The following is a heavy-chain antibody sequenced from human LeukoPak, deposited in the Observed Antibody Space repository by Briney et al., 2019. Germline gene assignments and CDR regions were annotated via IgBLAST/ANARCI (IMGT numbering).Heavy chain of an antibody. CDR3: ATAPASVDSS. D-gene: IGHD3-3*01. CDR1: GFTFTRFW. V-gene: IGHV3-7*01. CDR2: INPDGTTT. J-gene: IGHJ5*02. Sequence: GGSLRLSCAASGFTFTRFWLTWVRQSPGKGLEWVANINPDGTTTNYVDSVEGRFAISRDNAKNSVFLLMTTLRAEDTAMYYCATAPASVDSSWGQGTLVAVSS.